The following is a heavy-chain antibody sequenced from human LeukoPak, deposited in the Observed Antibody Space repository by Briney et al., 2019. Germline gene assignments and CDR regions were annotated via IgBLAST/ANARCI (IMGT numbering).Heavy chain of an antibody. CDR3: ARRYCSGGSCYDCFDS. CDR2: ISSSSIYI. CDR1: GFTFSSYT. V-gene: IGHV3-21*01. Sequence: PGGNLRFYCAASGFTFSSYTMIWVRQAPGKGLEWVSSISSSSIYIYYADSLKGRFTISRDNAKNSIYLQMNSLRAEDTAVYYRARRYCSGGSCYDCFDSWGQGTLVTVSS. J-gene: IGHJ5*01. D-gene: IGHD2-15*01.